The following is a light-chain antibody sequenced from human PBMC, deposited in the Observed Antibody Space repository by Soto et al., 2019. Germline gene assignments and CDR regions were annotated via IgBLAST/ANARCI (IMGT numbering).Light chain of an antibody. J-gene: IGKJ5*01. V-gene: IGKV1-13*02. CDR3: QQYHTSSIT. CDR2: DAS. CDR1: QDIAIY. Sequence: AIQLTQSPSSLSASVGDRVTITCRASQDIAIYLAWYQQKPGKAPTLLIYDASTLERGVPSRFSGTGSGTEFTLSIDSLQPDDFATYYCQQYHTSSITFGQGTRLEIK.